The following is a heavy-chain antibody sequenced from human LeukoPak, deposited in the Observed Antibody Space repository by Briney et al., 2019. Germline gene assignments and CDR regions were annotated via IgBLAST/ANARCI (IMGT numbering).Heavy chain of an antibody. D-gene: IGHD5-18*01. CDR3: ARECGAMVIGCGIDY. CDR2: IYHSGST. V-gene: IGHV4-4*02. CDR1: GGSISSSNW. Sequence: SETLSLTCAVSGGSISSSNWWSWVRQPPGKGLEWIGEIYHSGSTNYNPSLKSRVTISVDKSKNQFSLKLSSVTAADTAVYYCARECGAMVIGCGIDYWGQGTLVTVSS. J-gene: IGHJ4*02.